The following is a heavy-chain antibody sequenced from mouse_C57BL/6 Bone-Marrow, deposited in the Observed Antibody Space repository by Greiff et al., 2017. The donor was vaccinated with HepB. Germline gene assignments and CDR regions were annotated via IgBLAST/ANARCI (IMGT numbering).Heavy chain of an antibody. CDR3: AREGIYYDYFDY. J-gene: IGHJ2*01. CDR1: GYSFTGYY. Sequence: EVQLQQSGPELVKPGASVKISCKASGYSFTGYYMNWVKQSPEKSLEWIGEINPSTGGTTYNQKFKAKATLTVDKSSSTAYMQIKSLTSEDSEVYYCAREGIYYDYFDYWGQGTTLTVSS. V-gene: IGHV1-42*01. CDR2: INPSTGGT. D-gene: IGHD2-4*01.